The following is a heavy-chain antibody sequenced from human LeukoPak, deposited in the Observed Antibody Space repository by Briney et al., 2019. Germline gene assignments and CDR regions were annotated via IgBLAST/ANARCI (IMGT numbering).Heavy chain of an antibody. Sequence: GGSLRLSCAASGFTFSSYAMSWVRQAPGKGLEWVSAISGSGGSTYYADSVKGRFTISRDNSKNTLYLQMNSLRAEDTAVYYCAKVYVSELSDCSSTSCYFDYWGQGTLVTVSS. CDR3: AKVYVSELSDCSSTSCYFDY. CDR2: ISGSGGST. J-gene: IGHJ4*02. V-gene: IGHV3-23*01. CDR1: GFTFSSYA. D-gene: IGHD2-2*01.